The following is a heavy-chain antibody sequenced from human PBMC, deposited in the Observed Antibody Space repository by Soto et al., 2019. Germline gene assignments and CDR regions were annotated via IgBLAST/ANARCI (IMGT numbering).Heavy chain of an antibody. J-gene: IGHJ4*02. CDR3: ARDPKTSGGQHWAFNYFDS. CDR2: ISYDGTDK. V-gene: IGHV3-30-3*01. CDR1: GCSFIISP. D-gene: IGHD7-27*01. Sequence: GGSLRLSCAASGCSFIISPMHWVRQAPGKGLEWVALISYDGTDKFYAVSVKGRFTISRDNSKSTLYLQVDSMRPEYAAVYYCARDPKTSGGQHWAFNYFDSWGQGTLVTVSS.